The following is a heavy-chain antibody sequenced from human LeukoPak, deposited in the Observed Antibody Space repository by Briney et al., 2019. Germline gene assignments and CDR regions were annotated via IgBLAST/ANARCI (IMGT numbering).Heavy chain of an antibody. J-gene: IGHJ6*03. CDR2: IIPIFGTA. CDR1: GGTFSSYA. D-gene: IGHD1-26*01. V-gene: IGHV1-69*06. Sequence: GASVKVSCKASGGTFSSYAISWVRQAPGQGLEWMGGIIPIFGTANYAQKFQGRVTITADKSTSTAYMELSSLRSEGTAVYYCARYPLVEVGATTEGTFYMDVWGKGTTVTVSS. CDR3: ARYPLVEVGATTEGTFYMDV.